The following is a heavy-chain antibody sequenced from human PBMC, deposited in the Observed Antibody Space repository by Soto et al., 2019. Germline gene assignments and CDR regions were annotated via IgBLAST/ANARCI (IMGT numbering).Heavy chain of an antibody. V-gene: IGHV1-24*01. CDR1: GYTLTELS. CDR2: FDPEDGET. Sequence: QVQLVQSGAEVKKPGASVKVSCKVSGYTLTELSMHWVRQAPGKGLEWMGGFDPEDGETIYAKKFQGRVTMTEDKSKDAADLELGGLRFEDTAVYYCATAWRSRYYYYGMDVWGQGPTVTVSS. CDR3: ATAWRSRYYYYGMDV. J-gene: IGHJ6*02. D-gene: IGHD3-3*01.